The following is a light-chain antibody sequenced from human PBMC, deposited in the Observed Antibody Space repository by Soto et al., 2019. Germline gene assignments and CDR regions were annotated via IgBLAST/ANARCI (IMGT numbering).Light chain of an antibody. J-gene: IGLJ3*02. V-gene: IGLV3-21*02. CDR1: NIGSKG. CDR2: DDS. Sequence: SYELTQPPSVSVAPGQTARIACGGDNIGSKGVHWYQQKAGQAPVLVVYDDSGRPSGIPERFSGSNSGNTATLTITRVEAGDEADYYCQVWDSISDHQVFGGGTKVTVL. CDR3: QVWDSISDHQV.